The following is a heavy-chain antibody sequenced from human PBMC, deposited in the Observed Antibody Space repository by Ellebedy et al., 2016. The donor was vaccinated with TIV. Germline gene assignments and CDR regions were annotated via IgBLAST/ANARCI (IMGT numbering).Heavy chain of an antibody. CDR3: ARDRGYGMDV. D-gene: IGHD3-10*01. Sequence: GESLKISCVASGFIVSNYGIHWVRQAPGKGLEWVAVISYDGSNKNYADSVKGRFTISRDNSKNTLYLQMNSLRAEDTAVYYCARDRGYGMDVWGQGTTVTVS. V-gene: IGHV3-30*03. CDR2: ISYDGSNK. J-gene: IGHJ6*02. CDR1: GFIVSNYG.